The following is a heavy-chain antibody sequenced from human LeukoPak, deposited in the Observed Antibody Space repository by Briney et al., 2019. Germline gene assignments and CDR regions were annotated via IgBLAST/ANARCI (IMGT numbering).Heavy chain of an antibody. CDR2: SGSGDST. Sequence: SGSGDSTYYADSVKGRFTTSRDNSMHTVSLQMNSLRAEDTAVYYCARMTTADYWGQGTLVTVSS. D-gene: IGHD4-11*01. V-gene: IGHV3-23*01. J-gene: IGHJ4*02. CDR3: ARMTTADY.